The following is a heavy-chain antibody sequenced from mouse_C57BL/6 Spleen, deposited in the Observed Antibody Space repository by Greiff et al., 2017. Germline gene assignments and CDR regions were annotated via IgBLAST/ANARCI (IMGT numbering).Heavy chain of an antibody. V-gene: IGHV1-82*01. D-gene: IGHD2-4*01. Sequence: QVQLQQSGPELVKPGASVKISCKASGYAFSSSWMNWVKQRPGKGLEGIGRIYPGDGDTNYNGKFKGKATLTADKSSSTAYMQLSSLTSEDSAVYFCARGDYDYDGGFAYWGQGTLVTVSA. CDR2: IYPGDGDT. CDR1: GYAFSSSW. CDR3: ARGDYDYDGGFAY. J-gene: IGHJ3*01.